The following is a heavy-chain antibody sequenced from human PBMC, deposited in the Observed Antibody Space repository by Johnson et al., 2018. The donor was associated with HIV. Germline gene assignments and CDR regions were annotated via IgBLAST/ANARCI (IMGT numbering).Heavy chain of an antibody. CDR1: EIIFRNYW. CDR2: IKQDASEK. J-gene: IGHJ3*02. CDR3: VREGRYSGYDPLKRNAFDI. D-gene: IGHD5-12*01. Sequence: VQLVESGGGLVQPGGSLRLSCVDSEIIFRNYWMSWVRQAPGKWLEWVANIKQDASEKNYVDSVKGRFTISRDNAKNSLYLQMDSLRAEDAAVYFCVREGRYSGYDPLKRNAFDIWGQGTMVTVSS. V-gene: IGHV3-7*01.